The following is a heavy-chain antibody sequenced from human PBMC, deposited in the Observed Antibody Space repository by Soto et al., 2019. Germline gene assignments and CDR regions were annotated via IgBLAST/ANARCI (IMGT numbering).Heavy chain of an antibody. V-gene: IGHV1-69*06. CDR1: GGTFNASS. CDR3: ARVRFSFRGPGGYVYEDGIDV. Sequence: QERLVQYGSEVKKPVSSVTVSCGASGGTFNASSISWVRQAPGHGLEWVGEVITKFATANSAQKFRGRVTMTMDRTTSTAYMDLRSLTSEDTAVYYCARVRFSFRGPGGYVYEDGIDVCGLWTRATASS. D-gene: IGHD3-16*01. J-gene: IGHJ6*02. CDR2: VITKFATA.